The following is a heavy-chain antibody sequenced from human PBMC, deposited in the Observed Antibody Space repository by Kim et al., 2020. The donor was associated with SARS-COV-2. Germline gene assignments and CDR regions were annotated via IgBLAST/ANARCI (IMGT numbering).Heavy chain of an antibody. V-gene: IGHV1-46*01. CDR1: GYTFTSYY. CDR2: INPSGGST. CDR3: ARDLNPQYYYDSSGYFDY. J-gene: IGHJ4*02. Sequence: ASVKVSCKASGYTFTSYYMHWVRQAPGQGLEWMGIINPSGGSTSYAQKFQGRVTMTRDTSTSTVYMELSSLRSEDTAVYYCARDLNPQYYYDSSGYFDYWGQGTLVTVSS. D-gene: IGHD3-22*01.